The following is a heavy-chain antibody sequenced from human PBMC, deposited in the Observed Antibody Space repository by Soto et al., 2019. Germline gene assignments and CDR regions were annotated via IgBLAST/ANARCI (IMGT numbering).Heavy chain of an antibody. D-gene: IGHD6-25*01. CDR3: ARTRRAGYYYYYGKDG. V-gene: IGHV4-34*01. Sequence: PSETLSLTCAPYGGSFSGYYWGWIRQPPGEGLEWSGETNHSGITNYEPSRKCRVTISVDTSRNLFSLTRSPVTAAETAVYYCARTRRAGYYYYYGKDGWGQVT. CDR2: TNHSGIT. CDR1: GGSFSGYY. J-gene: IGHJ6*02.